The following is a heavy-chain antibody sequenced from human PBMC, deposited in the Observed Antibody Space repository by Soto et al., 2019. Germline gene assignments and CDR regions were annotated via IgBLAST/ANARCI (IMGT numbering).Heavy chain of an antibody. CDR2: IYHSGST. J-gene: IGHJ4*02. CDR3: ASSPGSLAGDY. D-gene: IGHD2-15*01. CDR1: SDFISTSTW. Sequence: SETLSLTCAVSSDFISTSTWWSWVRQPPGRGLEWIGEIYHSGSTNYNPSLKSRVTISVDKTKNQFSLNLSPVTAADTAVYYCASSPGSLAGDYWGQGTLVTVSS. V-gene: IGHV4-4*02.